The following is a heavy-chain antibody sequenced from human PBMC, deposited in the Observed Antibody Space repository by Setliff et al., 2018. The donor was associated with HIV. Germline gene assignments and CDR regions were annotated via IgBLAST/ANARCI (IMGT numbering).Heavy chain of an antibody. CDR2: IYYNGNT. CDR3: TIPASSLAPN. J-gene: IGHJ4*02. V-gene: IGHV4-59*12. CDR1: GGSISSYY. Sequence: SETLSLTCTVSGGSISSYYWSWIRQPPGKGLEWIGYIYYNGNTNYNPSLKSRVTMSVDTSKNQFSLRLSSVTAADTAVYYCTIPASSLAPNWGRGTQVTVSS.